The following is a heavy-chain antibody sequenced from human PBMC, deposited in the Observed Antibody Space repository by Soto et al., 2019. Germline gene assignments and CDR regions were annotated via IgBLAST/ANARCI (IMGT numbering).Heavy chain of an antibody. D-gene: IGHD2-2*01. CDR1: GFTFRNYG. CDR3: AKDRGLVVPAANNQYVMEV. V-gene: IGHV3-30*18. Sequence: QVQLVESGGGVVQPGRSLRVSCEASGFTFRNYGMHWARQAPGKGLEWVAVISYDGRNKYCEDSVKGRFTISRDNSQIPVYLQMISLRPEDTAVYYCAKDRGLVVPAANNQYVMEVWGQGTAVTLSS. CDR2: ISYDGRNK. J-gene: IGHJ6*02.